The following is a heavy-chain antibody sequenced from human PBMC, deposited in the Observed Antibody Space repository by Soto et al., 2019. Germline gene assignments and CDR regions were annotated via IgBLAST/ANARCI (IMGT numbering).Heavy chain of an antibody. CDR3: ARDPLDFYDIRGPRRTFFYFDY. J-gene: IGHJ4*02. D-gene: IGHD3-22*01. V-gene: IGHV3-30-3*01. CDR1: GFIFNNYA. Sequence: QVQLVESGGGVVQPGRSLRLSCAASGFIFNNYAMHWVRQAPGKGLEWVAVISYDGSDKYYADSVKGRFTISRGSFKNTLYLQMNRLRAEDTAVYYCARDPLDFYDIRGPRRTFFYFDYWGQGTLVTVSS. CDR2: ISYDGSDK.